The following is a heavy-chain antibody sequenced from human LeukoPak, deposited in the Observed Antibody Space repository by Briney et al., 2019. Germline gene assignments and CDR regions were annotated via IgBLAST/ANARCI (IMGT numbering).Heavy chain of an antibody. J-gene: IGHJ4*02. CDR3: ARTANFAAGYYIDY. V-gene: IGHV3-21*01. D-gene: IGHD6-13*01. Sequence: PGGSLRLSCAASGFTFSSYTMNWVRQAPAKGLEWVSSISGSSRHKYYADSVKGRFTISRDNAKNSLYLQMNSLRAEDTAVYYCARTANFAAGYYIDYWGQGTLVTVSS. CDR2: ISGSSRHK. CDR1: GFTFSSYT.